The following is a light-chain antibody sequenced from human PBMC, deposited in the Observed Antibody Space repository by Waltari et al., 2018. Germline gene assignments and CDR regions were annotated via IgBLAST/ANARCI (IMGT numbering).Light chain of an antibody. Sequence: DIVMTQSPASLAVSLGEVATINCKSSQSILSSSNNKNYLAWFQQKPGQPPKLLIFWASARESGVPDRFSGAGSGTDFTLTISSLQAEDVAVYYCQQYYTSPLTFGGGTKVEIK. CDR2: WAS. V-gene: IGKV4-1*01. J-gene: IGKJ4*01. CDR1: QSILSSSNNKNY. CDR3: QQYYTSPLT.